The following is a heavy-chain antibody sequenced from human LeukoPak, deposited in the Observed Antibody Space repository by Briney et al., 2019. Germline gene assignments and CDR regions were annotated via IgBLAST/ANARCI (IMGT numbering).Heavy chain of an antibody. J-gene: IGHJ4*02. CDR2: ISYDGSNK. CDR3: ARAPRTAANFDY. D-gene: IGHD6-13*01. V-gene: IGHV3-30-3*01. CDR1: GFTFSSYA. Sequence: GGSLRLSCAASGFTFSSYAMHWVRQAPGKGLECVAVISYDGSNKYYADSVKGRFTISRDNSKNTLYLQMNSLRAEDTAVYYCARAPRTAANFDYWGQGTLVTVSS.